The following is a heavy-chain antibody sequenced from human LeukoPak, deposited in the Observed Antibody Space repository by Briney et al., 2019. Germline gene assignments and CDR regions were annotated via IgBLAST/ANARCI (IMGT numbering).Heavy chain of an antibody. CDR1: GGSISSGGYY. Sequence: PSETLSLTCTVSGGSISSGGYYWSWIRQPPGKGLEWIGYIYHSGSTYYNPSLKSRVTISVDRSKNQFSLKLSSVTAADTAVYYCARRNYDFWSGTTEFDPWGQGTLVTVSS. V-gene: IGHV4-30-2*01. CDR3: ARRNYDFWSGTTEFDP. J-gene: IGHJ5*02. CDR2: IYHSGST. D-gene: IGHD3-3*01.